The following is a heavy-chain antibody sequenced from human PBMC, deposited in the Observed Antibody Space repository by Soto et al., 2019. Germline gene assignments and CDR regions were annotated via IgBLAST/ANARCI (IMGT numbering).Heavy chain of an antibody. CDR1: GGTFRRYG. CDR3: AMTREYYSYGMDV. J-gene: IGHJ6*02. V-gene: IGHV1-69*12. Sequence: QVQLVQSGAEVKKPGSSVKVSCKASGGTFRRYGMSWVRQAPGQGLEWMGGIIPIFGTANYAEKFQGRVTITADASTSPAYMELSSLRSEDTAVYYCAMTREYYSYGMDVWGQGTTVTVSS. CDR2: IIPIFGTA.